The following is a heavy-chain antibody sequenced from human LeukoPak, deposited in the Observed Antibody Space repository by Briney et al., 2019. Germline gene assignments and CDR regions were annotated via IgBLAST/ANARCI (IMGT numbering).Heavy chain of an antibody. J-gene: IGHJ3*01. V-gene: IGHV4-39*01. CDR1: GGSISSSSYY. CDR2: IYYSGRT. D-gene: IGHD3-22*01. CDR3: ARSYDSSGYSYDGAFDV. Sequence: SETLSLTRTVSGGSISSSSYYWGWIRQPPGKGLEWIGSIYYSGRTYYNPSLKSRVTISVDTSKNQFSLKLSSVTAADTAVYYCARSYDSSGYSYDGAFDVWGQGTMVTVSS.